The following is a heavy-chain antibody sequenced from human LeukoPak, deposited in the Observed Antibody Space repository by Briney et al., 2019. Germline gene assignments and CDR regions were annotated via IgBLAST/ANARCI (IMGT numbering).Heavy chain of an antibody. D-gene: IGHD2-15*01. CDR3: ARVGFCSGGLCPYYFDY. V-gene: IGHV1-2*02. CDR1: GYTFSGYY. CDR2: INPNSGGT. Sequence: EASVKVSCKASGYTFSGYYMHWVRQAPGQGLEWMGWINPNSGGTNYAQKFQGRVTMTRDTSISTDYMELSRLRSDDTAVYYCARVGFCSGGLCPYYFDYWGQGTLVTVSS. J-gene: IGHJ4*02.